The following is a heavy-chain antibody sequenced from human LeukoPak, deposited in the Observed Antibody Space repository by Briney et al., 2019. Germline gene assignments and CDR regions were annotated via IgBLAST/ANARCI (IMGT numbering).Heavy chain of an antibody. V-gene: IGHV1-18*01. CDR3: ARVVAYCGGDYYSEFDY. Sequence: GASVKVSCKASGYTFTSYGISWVRQAPGQGLEWMGWISAHNGNTNYAQKLQGRVTMTTDTSTSTAYMELRSLRSDDTAVYYCARVVAYCGGDYYSEFDYWGQGTLVTVSS. J-gene: IGHJ4*02. D-gene: IGHD2-21*02. CDR2: ISAHNGNT. CDR1: GYTFTSYG.